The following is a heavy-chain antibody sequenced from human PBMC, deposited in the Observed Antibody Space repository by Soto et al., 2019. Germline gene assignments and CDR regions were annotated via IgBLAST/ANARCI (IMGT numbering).Heavy chain of an antibody. D-gene: IGHD2-2*01. V-gene: IGHV1-69*13. J-gene: IGHJ6*02. CDR1: GGTFGSYA. CDR2: IIPIPGTA. Sequence: ASVKVSCKASGGTFGSYAICWVRQAPGQGLEWMGGIIPIPGTANYAQKFQGRVTIAADESTSTAYMELSSLRSEDMAVYYCARSQGSSTSLEIYYYYYYGMDVWGQGTTVTVSS. CDR3: ARSQGSSTSLEIYYYYYYGMDV.